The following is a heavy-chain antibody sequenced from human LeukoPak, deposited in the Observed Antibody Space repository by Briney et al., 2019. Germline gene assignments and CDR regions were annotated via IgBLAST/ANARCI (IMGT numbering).Heavy chain of an antibody. CDR2: INQDGSEK. D-gene: IGHD2-2*01. V-gene: IGHV3-7*01. Sequence: GGSLRLSCAASGFTFSGHWMRWVRQAPGKGLEWVANINQDGSEKDYVDSVKGRFTISRDNAKNSLYLQMNSLRAEDTAVYYCARDGDIVVVPAAMGWLRYYYYYGMDVWGQGTTVSVPS. CDR3: ARDGDIVVVPAAMGWLRYYYYYGMDV. J-gene: IGHJ6*02. CDR1: GFTFSGHW.